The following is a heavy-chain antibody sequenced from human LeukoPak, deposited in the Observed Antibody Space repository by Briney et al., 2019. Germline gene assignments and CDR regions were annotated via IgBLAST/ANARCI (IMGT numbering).Heavy chain of an antibody. V-gene: IGHV3-74*01. Sequence: PGGSLRLSCAASGFTFSYYWMHWVRQAPGQGLVWVSRINSDGSSASYADSVKGRFTISRDNSKNTLYLQMNSLRAEDTAVYYCAKPITMIVVVMNAFDIWGQGTMVTVSS. J-gene: IGHJ3*02. CDR1: GFTFSYYW. CDR2: INSDGSSA. D-gene: IGHD3-22*01. CDR3: AKPITMIVVVMNAFDI.